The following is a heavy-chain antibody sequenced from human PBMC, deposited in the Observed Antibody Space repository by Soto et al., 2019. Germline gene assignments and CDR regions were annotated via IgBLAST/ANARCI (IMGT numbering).Heavy chain of an antibody. CDR2: ISTDGSRT. CDR3: ARGPGHGWSYYAH. V-gene: IGHV3-74*03. Sequence: EVQLVESGGGLVQPGGSLRLSCVASGFTLSNHWMYWVRQAPGKGLVWVSRISTDGSRTEYADSVQGRFTISSDNAKNTMFLQVDSLRVEDPGMYYFARGPGHGWSYYAHWGQGTLVTVSS. J-gene: IGHJ4*02. CDR1: GFTLSNHW. D-gene: IGHD1-26*01.